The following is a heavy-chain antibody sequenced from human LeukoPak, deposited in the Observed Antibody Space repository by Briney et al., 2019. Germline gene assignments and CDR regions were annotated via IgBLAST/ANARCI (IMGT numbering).Heavy chain of an antibody. J-gene: IGHJ4*02. V-gene: IGHV3-49*04. CDR3: TRDTSSGYYYFDY. D-gene: IGHD3-22*01. CDR1: GFTFGDYA. Sequence: GGSLRLSCTASGFTFGDYAMSWVRQAPGKGLEWVGFIRSKAYGGTTEYAASVKGRFTISRDDSKSIAYLQMNSLKTEDTAVYYCTRDTSSGYYYFDYWGQGTLVTVSS. CDR2: IRSKAYGGTT.